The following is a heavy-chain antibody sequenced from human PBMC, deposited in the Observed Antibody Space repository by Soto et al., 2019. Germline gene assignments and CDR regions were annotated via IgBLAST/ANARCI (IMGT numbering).Heavy chain of an antibody. Sequence: QVQLQESGPGLVKPSETLSLTCTVSGGSISNGYYYWSWVRQNPGKGLEWIGHIYHSGRTYYNPSLKSRVSISIDTSKNQFSLHLGSVTAADTAVYYCARWVEVSLDYFDSWGQGNPVTVSS. J-gene: IGHJ4*02. D-gene: IGHD2-15*01. V-gene: IGHV4-31*03. CDR2: IYHSGRT. CDR3: ARWVEVSLDYFDS. CDR1: GGSISNGYYY.